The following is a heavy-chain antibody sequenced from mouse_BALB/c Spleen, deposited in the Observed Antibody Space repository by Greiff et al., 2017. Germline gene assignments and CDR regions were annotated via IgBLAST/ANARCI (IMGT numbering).Heavy chain of an antibody. CDR2: ISSGGSYT. CDR3: ARDPGDGYYYYAMDY. J-gene: IGHJ4*01. CDR1: GFTFSSYA. Sequence: EVHLVESGGGLVKPGGSLKLSCAASGFTFSSYAMSWVRQSPEKRLEWVAEISSGGSYTYYPDTVTGRFTISRDNAKNTLYLEMSSLRSEDTAMYYCARDPGDGYYYYAMDYWGQGTSVTVSS. V-gene: IGHV5-9-4*01. D-gene: IGHD2-3*01.